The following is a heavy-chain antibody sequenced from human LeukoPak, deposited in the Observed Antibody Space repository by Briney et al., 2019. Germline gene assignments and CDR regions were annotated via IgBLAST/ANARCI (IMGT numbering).Heavy chain of an antibody. J-gene: IGHJ1*01. Sequence: GGSLRLSCGPSGFTFSSYGMHWVRQAPGKGLEWVAFIRYDGSNKYYADSVKGRFTISRDNSKNTLYLQMNSLRAEDTAVYYCAKEALRYFDWYKQIATRRGEYFQHWGQGTLVTVSS. D-gene: IGHD3-9*01. CDR3: AKEALRYFDWYKQIATRRGEYFQH. CDR2: IRYDGSNK. CDR1: GFTFSSYG. V-gene: IGHV3-30*02.